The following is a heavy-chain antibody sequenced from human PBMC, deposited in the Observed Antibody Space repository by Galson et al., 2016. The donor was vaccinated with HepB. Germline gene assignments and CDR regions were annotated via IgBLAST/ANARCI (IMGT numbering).Heavy chain of an antibody. CDR1: GYTFTAYY. CDR3: ARGSYPNNWSYSPLSYFDY. V-gene: IGHV1-2*04. D-gene: IGHD1-7*01. Sequence: SVKVSCKASGYTFTAYYLHWVRQAPGQGLEWMGWINPDSGGTDYAQNFQDWVTMTRDTSTTTAYMELNSLKSDDTAVYYCARGSYPNNWSYSPLSYFDYWGQGTLVTVSS. J-gene: IGHJ4*02. CDR2: INPDSGGT.